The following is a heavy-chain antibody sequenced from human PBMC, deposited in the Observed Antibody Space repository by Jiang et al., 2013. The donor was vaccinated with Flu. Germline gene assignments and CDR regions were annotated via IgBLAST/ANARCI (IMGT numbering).Heavy chain of an antibody. CDR2: IWYDGSNK. D-gene: IGHD3-22*01. CDR3: ARDWDYYDSSGYYYYYGMDV. V-gene: IGHV3-33*01. CDR1: GFTFSSYG. J-gene: IGHJ6*02. Sequence: VQLLESGGGVVQPGRSLRLSCAASGFTFSSYGMHWVRQAPGKGLEWVAVIWYDGSNKYYADSVKGRFTISRDNSKNTLYLQMNGLRAEDTAVYYCARDWDYYDSSGYYYYYGMDVWGQGTTVTVSS.